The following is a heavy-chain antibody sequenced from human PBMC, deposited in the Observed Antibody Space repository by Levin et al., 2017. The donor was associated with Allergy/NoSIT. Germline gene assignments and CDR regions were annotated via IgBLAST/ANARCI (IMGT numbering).Heavy chain of an antibody. CDR3: ARLMITFGGVIVLIFDY. D-gene: IGHD3-16*02. Sequence: SETLSLTCTVSGGSISSSSYYWGWIRQPPGKGLEWIGSIYYSGSTYYNPSLKSRVTISVDTSKNQFSLKLSSVTAADTAVYYCARLMITFGGVIVLIFDYWGQGTLVTVSS. V-gene: IGHV4-39*01. CDR2: IYYSGST. CDR1: GGSISSSSYY. J-gene: IGHJ4*02.